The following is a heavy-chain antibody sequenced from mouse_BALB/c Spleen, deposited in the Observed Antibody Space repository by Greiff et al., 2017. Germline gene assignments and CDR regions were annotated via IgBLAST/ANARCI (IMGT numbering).Heavy chain of an antibody. D-gene: IGHD2-4*01. J-gene: IGHJ4*01. Sequence: VQLQQSGAELVKPGASVKLSCKASGYTFTSYYMYWVKQRPGQGLEWIGEINPSNGGTNFNEKFKSKATLTVDKSSSTAYMQLSSLTSEDSAVYYCTRGSTMIRYYAMDYWGQGTSVTVSS. CDR1: GYTFTSYY. V-gene: IGHV1S81*02. CDR2: INPSNGGT. CDR3: TRGSTMIRYYAMDY.